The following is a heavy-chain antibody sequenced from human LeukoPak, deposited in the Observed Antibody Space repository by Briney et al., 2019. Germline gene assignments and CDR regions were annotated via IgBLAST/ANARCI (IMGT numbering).Heavy chain of an antibody. D-gene: IGHD3-10*01. Sequence: ASVKVSCKASGYTFTSYGISWVRQAPGQGLEWMGWISAYNGNTNYAQKLQGRVTMTTDTSTSTAYMELRSLRSDDTAVYYCARVTMVRGVTTFDYWGQGTLVTVSS. CDR3: ARVTMVRGVTTFDY. J-gene: IGHJ4*02. V-gene: IGHV1-18*01. CDR2: ISAYNGNT. CDR1: GYTFTSYG.